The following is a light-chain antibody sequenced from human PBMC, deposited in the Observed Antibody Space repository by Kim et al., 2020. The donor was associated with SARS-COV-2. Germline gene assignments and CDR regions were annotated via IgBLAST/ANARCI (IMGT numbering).Light chain of an antibody. CDR1: RSDSCCYDY. Sequence: GRSITVSCTATRSDSCCYDYVAWYQQHPGQAPTLIICDVSNRPSGVSNRFSGSKSGNTASLTISGLQAEDEADYYCSSYTSSSTVVFGGGTQLTVL. V-gene: IGLV2-14*03. J-gene: IGLJ2*01. CDR2: DVS. CDR3: SSYTSSSTVV.